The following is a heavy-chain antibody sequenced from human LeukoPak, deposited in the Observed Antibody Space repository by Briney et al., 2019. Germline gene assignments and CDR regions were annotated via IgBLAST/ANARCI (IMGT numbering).Heavy chain of an antibody. D-gene: IGHD3-3*01. V-gene: IGHV3-21*01. CDR2: ISSSSSYM. CDR1: EFIFSRFA. J-gene: IGHJ4*02. Sequence: PGGSLRLSCAASEFIFSRFAFTWVRQAPGKGLEWVASISSSSSYMFYADSVKGRFTISRDNAKNSLYLQMNSLRAEDTAVYYCARDEFLEWLPYFDYWGQGTPVTVSS. CDR3: ARDEFLEWLPYFDY.